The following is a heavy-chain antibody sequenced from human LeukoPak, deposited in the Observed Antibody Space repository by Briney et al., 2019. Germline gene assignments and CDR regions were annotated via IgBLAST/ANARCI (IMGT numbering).Heavy chain of an antibody. CDR2: IYYSGST. J-gene: IGHJ4*02. CDR1: GGSISSSSYY. CDR3: ARLNYYGSGSFDY. D-gene: IGHD3-10*01. V-gene: IGHV4-39*01. Sequence: SETLSLTCTVSGGSISSSSYYWGWIRQPPGKGLEWIGSIYYSGSTYYNPSLKSRVTISVDTSKNQFSLKLSSVTAADTAVYYCARLNYYGSGSFDYWGQGALVTVSS.